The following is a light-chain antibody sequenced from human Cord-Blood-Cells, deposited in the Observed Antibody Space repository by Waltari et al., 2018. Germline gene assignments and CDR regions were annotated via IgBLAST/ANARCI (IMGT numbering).Light chain of an antibody. CDR3: CSYAGSSTYV. J-gene: IGLJ1*01. Sequence: QSALTQPASVSGSPGQSITISCTGTSSDVGSYNLVSWYQQHPGKAPKRMIYEVSKRPSGGSKRVAGSKSGNTASLTISGLQAEDEADYYCCSYAGSSTYVFGTGTKVTVL. V-gene: IGLV2-23*02. CDR2: EVS. CDR1: SSDVGSYNL.